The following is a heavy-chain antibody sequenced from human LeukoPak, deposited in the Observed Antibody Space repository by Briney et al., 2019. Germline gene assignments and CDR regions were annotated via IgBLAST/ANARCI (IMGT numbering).Heavy chain of an antibody. CDR3: ARHGGAAAPYYYYYYMDV. D-gene: IGHD6-13*01. J-gene: IGHJ6*03. V-gene: IGHV4-39*01. CDR1: GVSLSSTSYY. Sequence: PSETLSLTCTVSGVSLSSTSYYWGWIRQPPGKGLGWIGSFYYSGGTYYNPSLRSRVTISVDTSKNQFSLKLSSVTAADTAVYYCARHGGAAAPYYYYYYMDVWGKGTTVSVSS. CDR2: FYYSGGT.